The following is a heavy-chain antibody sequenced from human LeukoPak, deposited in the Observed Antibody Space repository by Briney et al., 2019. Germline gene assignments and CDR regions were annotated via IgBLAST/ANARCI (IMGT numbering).Heavy chain of an antibody. J-gene: IGHJ4*02. D-gene: IGHD4-23*01. V-gene: IGHV4-59*01. CDR2: IYYSGST. Sequence: SETLSLTCTVSGGSISSYYWSWIRQPPGKGLKWIGYIYYSGSTNYNPSLKSRVTISVDTSKNQFSLKLSSVTAANTAVYYCARVTRQHYFDYWGQGTLVTVSS. CDR3: ARVTRQHYFDY. CDR1: GGSISSYY.